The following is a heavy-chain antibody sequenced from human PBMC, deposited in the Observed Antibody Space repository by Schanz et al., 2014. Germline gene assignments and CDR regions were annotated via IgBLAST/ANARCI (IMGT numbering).Heavy chain of an antibody. V-gene: IGHV3-33*01. CDR1: GFTFSSYG. D-gene: IGHD6-13*01. Sequence: QVQLVESGGGVVQPGRSLRLSCAASGFTFSSYGMHWVRQAPGKGLEWVAVIWYDGSNKYYADSVKGRFTISRDNSKSTLYLQMNSLRAGDAAVYYCARGLIAAAGGAFDYWGQGTLVAVSA. CDR3: ARGLIAAAGGAFDY. CDR2: IWYDGSNK. J-gene: IGHJ4*02.